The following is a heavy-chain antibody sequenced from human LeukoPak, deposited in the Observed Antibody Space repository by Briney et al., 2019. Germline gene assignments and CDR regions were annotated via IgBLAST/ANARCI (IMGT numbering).Heavy chain of an antibody. D-gene: IGHD1-26*01. CDR2: IYYDGST. Sequence: KPSETLSLTCTVSGGSINSSTFYWGWIRPPPGKGLEWVGSIYYDGSTYYNPSLKSRVTISVDTSKNQFSLKLTSVTAADTAVYFCARRSDSGSDDGEDYFDYWGQGTLVTVSS. CDR1: GGSINSSTFY. J-gene: IGHJ4*02. CDR3: ARRSDSGSDDGEDYFDY. V-gene: IGHV4-39*01.